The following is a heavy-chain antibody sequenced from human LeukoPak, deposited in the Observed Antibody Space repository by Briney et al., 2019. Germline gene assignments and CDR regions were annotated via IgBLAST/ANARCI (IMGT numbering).Heavy chain of an antibody. Sequence: SETLSLTCTVSGGSISSSSYYWGWIRQPPGKGLEWIGNIYYSGSTYYNPSLKSQVTISVDTSKNKFSLKVNSVTAADTAVYYCARTLVEMATMWDAFDIWGQGTMVTVSS. V-gene: IGHV4-39*01. CDR1: GGSISSSSYY. CDR2: IYYSGST. D-gene: IGHD5-24*01. J-gene: IGHJ3*02. CDR3: ARTLVEMATMWDAFDI.